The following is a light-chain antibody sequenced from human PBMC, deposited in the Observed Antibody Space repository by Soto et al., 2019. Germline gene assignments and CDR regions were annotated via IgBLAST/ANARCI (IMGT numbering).Light chain of an antibody. CDR2: KVS. CDR3: MQGTHWPPYT. CDR1: NSLVYSDGIAY. Sequence: DVVMTQSPLSLPVTLGQPASISCRSSNSLVYSDGIAYLNWFQQRPGQSPRRLIYKVSYRDSGVPDRFSGSGSGTDFTLRISRVEAEDVGVYYCMQGTHWPPYTFGQGTKLEIK. V-gene: IGKV2-30*01. J-gene: IGKJ2*01.